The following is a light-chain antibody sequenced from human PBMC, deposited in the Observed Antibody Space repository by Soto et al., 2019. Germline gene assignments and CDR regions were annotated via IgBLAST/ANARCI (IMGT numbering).Light chain of an antibody. CDR1: QTVGSN. CDR2: GAS. V-gene: IGKV3-11*01. Sequence: EIVLKQSPDTLSVSPGERATLSCRASQTVGSNLAWYQQKPGQAPRLLIYGASTRATGIPARFSGSGSGTDFTLTISSLEPEDFAVYYCQQRSNWPWTFGQGTKVDIK. J-gene: IGKJ1*01. CDR3: QQRSNWPWT.